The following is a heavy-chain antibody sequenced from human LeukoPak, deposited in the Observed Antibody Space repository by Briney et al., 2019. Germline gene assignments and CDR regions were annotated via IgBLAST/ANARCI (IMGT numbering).Heavy chain of an antibody. CDR2: IRYDGSNK. V-gene: IGHV3-30*02. D-gene: IGHD6-13*01. CDR1: GFTFSSYG. Sequence: QSGGSLRLSCAASGFTFSSYGMHWVRQAPGKGLEWVAFIRYDGSNKYYADSVKGRFTISRDNSKNTLYLQMNSLRAEDTAVYYCAKDISSSWYYFDYWGQGTLVTVSS. CDR3: AKDISSSWYYFDY. J-gene: IGHJ4*02.